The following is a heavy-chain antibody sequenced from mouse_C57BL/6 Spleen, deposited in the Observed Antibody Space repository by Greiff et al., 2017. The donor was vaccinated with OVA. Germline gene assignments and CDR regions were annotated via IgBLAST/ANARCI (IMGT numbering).Heavy chain of an antibody. Sequence: EVKLVESGGGLVQPGGSLKLSCAASGFTFSDYYMYWVRQTPEKRLEWVAYISNGGGSTYYPDTVKGRFTISRDNAKNTLYLQMSRLKSEDTAMYYCARHGGDGYFLYAMDYWGQGTSVTVSS. J-gene: IGHJ4*01. CDR1: GFTFSDYY. V-gene: IGHV5-12*01. CDR2: ISNGGGST. CDR3: ARHGGDGYFLYAMDY. D-gene: IGHD2-3*01.